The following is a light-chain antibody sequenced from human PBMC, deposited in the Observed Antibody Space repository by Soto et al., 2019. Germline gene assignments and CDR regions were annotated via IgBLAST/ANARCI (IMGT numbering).Light chain of an antibody. J-gene: IGLJ1*01. CDR2: EVS. CDR3: SSYTSSITL. CDR1: SSDVGGYNY. Sequence: QSALTQPASVSGSPGQSITISCTGTSSDVGGYNYVSWYQQHPGKAPKLMIYEVSNRPSGVSSRFSGSKSGNTASLTISGLQAEDEADYYCSSYTSSITLFGTGTKLTVL. V-gene: IGLV2-14*01.